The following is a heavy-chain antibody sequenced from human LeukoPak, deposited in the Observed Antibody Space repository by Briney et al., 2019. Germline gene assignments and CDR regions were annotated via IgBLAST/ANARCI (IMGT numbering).Heavy chain of an antibody. CDR1: GFTFSSCA. J-gene: IGHJ4*02. CDR3: AKDQDIVVVPAALDY. V-gene: IGHV3-23*01. Sequence: GGSLRLSCAASGFTFSSCAMSWVRQAPGKGLEWVSTISGSGSNTYYADSVKGRFTISRDNSKNTLYLQMNSLRAEDTAVYYCAKDQDIVVVPAALDYWGQGTLVTVSS. D-gene: IGHD2-2*01. CDR2: ISGSGSNT.